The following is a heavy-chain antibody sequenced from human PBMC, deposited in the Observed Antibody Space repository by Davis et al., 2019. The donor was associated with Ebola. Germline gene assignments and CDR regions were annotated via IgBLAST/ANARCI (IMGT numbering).Heavy chain of an antibody. J-gene: IGHJ5*02. CDR2: ISSSGSTI. V-gene: IGHV3-11*01. D-gene: IGHD6-13*01. CDR1: GFTFNDYY. CDR3: ARAGIAEYNWFDP. Sequence: GESLKISCAASGFTFNDYYMSWIRQAPGKGLEWVSYISSSGSTIYYADSVKGRFTISRDNAKNSLYLQMNSLRAEDTAVYYCARAGIAEYNWFDPWGQGTLVTVSS.